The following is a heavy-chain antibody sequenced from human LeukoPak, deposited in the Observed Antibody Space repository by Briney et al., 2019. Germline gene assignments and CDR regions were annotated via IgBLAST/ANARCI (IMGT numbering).Heavy chain of an antibody. D-gene: IGHD3-10*01. J-gene: IGHJ3*02. Sequence: PSETLSLTCAVYGGSFSGYYWTWIRQPPGKGLEWIGEINHSGSTNYNPSLKSRLTISVDTSKNQFSLKLSSVTAADTAVYYCARARITMVRGVEDAFDIWGQGTMVTVSS. V-gene: IGHV4-34*01. CDR1: GGSFSGYY. CDR2: INHSGST. CDR3: ARARITMVRGVEDAFDI.